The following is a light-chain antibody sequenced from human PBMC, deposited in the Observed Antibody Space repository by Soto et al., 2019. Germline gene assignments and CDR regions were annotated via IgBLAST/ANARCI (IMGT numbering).Light chain of an antibody. V-gene: IGLV1-47*01. CDR1: GSNIGRNY. CDR3: VTWDDSLSGRV. Sequence: QPVLTQPPSASGTPGQRVTISCSGGGSNIGRNYVYWYQQFPGTAPKIVIYRNNQRPSGVPDRFSGSKSDTSASLAISGLRSEDEADYYCVTWDDSLSGRVFGTGTKVTVL. CDR2: RNN. J-gene: IGLJ1*01.